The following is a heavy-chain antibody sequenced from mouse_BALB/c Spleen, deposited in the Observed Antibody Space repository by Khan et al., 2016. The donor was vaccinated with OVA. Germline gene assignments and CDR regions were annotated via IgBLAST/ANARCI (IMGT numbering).Heavy chain of an antibody. V-gene: IGHV1-7*01. Sequence: QIQLVQSGAELAKPGASVKMSCKASGYTFSNYWIHWVKQRPGQGLEWIGYINPSSGHTYYNQTFNDKATLTTDKSSSTAYMQLSSLTSEDSAGYYCARDRIDYWGQGTTLTVSS. CDR2: INPSSGHT. CDR1: GYTFSNYW. CDR3: ARDRIDY. J-gene: IGHJ2*01.